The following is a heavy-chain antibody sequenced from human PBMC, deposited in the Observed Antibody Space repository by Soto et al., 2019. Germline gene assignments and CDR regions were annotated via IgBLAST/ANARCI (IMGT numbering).Heavy chain of an antibody. CDR3: ARDKENYYDSSGYYPIDY. D-gene: IGHD3-22*01. Sequence: SVKVSCKASGGTFSSYAISWVRQAPGQGLEWMGGIIPIFGTANYAQKFQGRVTITADESTSTAYMELSSLRSEDTAVYYCARDKENYYDSSGYYPIDYWGQGTLVTVS. CDR2: IIPIFGTA. CDR1: GGTFSSYA. V-gene: IGHV1-69*13. J-gene: IGHJ4*02.